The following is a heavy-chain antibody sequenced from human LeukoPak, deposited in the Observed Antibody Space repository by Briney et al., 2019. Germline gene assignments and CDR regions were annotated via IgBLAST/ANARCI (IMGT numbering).Heavy chain of an antibody. CDR3: ARGGRSTYFDWSPDF. CDR2: ISSTSTYI. Sequence: GGSLRLSCAASGFTFSDYSMNWFRKAPGKGLEGASSISSTSTYIYYADSVKGRFTISRDNARNSLYLQMNSLRAEDTAVYYCARGGRSTYFDWSPDFWGQGTLVTVSS. D-gene: IGHD3-9*01. CDR1: GFTFSDYS. V-gene: IGHV3-21*01. J-gene: IGHJ4*02.